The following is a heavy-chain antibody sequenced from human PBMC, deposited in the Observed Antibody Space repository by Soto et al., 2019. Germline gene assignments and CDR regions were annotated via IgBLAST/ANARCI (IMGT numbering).Heavy chain of an antibody. CDR2: IIPIFGTA. D-gene: IGHD3-22*01. V-gene: IGHV1-69*13. J-gene: IGHJ6*02. CDR1: GGTFSSYA. CDR3: ARVRYYYDSSGSRRAGYYGMDV. Sequence: SVKVSCKASGGTFSSYAISWVRQAPGQGLEWMGGIIPIFGTANYAQKFQGGVTITADESTSTAYMELSSLRSEDTAVYYCARVRYYYDSSGSRRAGYYGMDVWGQGTTVTVYS.